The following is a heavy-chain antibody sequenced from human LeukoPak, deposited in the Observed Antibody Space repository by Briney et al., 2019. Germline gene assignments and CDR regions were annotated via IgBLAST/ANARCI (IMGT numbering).Heavy chain of an antibody. Sequence: PGGSLRLSCAASGFTFSNYNMNWVRQAPGKGLEWVSSISNSGDYIYYADSLKGRFTISRDNSKNTLYLQMNSLRAEDTAVYYCARAPREYSYGYDYYYMDVWGKGTTVTVSS. J-gene: IGHJ6*03. V-gene: IGHV3-21*01. CDR2: ISNSGDYI. CDR3: ARAPREYSYGYDYYYMDV. CDR1: GFTFSNYN. D-gene: IGHD5-18*01.